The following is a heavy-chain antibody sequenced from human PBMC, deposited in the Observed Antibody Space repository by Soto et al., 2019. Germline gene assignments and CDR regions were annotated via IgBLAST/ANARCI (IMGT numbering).Heavy chain of an antibody. Sequence: GGSLRLSCAASGFTFSSYAMHWVRQAPGKGLEYVSAISSNGGSTYYANCVKGRFTISRDNSKNTLYLQMGSLRAEDMAVYYCAGDAEQWLCDYYYYMYVWGKGTTVTVSS. J-gene: IGHJ6*03. D-gene: IGHD6-19*01. V-gene: IGHV3-64*01. CDR2: ISSNGGST. CDR3: AGDAEQWLCDYYYYMYV. CDR1: GFTFSSYA.